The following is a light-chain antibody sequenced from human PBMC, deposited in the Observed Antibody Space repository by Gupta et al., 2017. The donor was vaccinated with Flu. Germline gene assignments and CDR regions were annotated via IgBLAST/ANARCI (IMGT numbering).Light chain of an antibody. CDR2: GNN. CDR1: SSNIGGGYD. J-gene: IGLJ3*02. Sequence: QFVLAQPPSVSGAPGQRVTILCTGSSSNIGGGYDVHWYQQVPGKAPKRLIYGNNNRPSGVADRFSGSKSGTSASLAIAGLQTEDEADYYCQSYDSSLSGSKVFGGGTKLTVL. V-gene: IGLV1-40*01. CDR3: QSYDSSLSGSKV.